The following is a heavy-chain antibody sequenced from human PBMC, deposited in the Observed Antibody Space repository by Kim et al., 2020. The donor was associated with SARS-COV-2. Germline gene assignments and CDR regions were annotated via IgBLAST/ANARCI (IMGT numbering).Heavy chain of an antibody. J-gene: IGHJ4*02. Sequence: ADSGKGRFTISRDNSKNTLYLQMNSLRAEDTAVYYCARDHEFAPMDVGDYWGQGTLVTVSS. D-gene: IGHD1-26*01. V-gene: IGHV3-33*01. CDR3: ARDHEFAPMDVGDY.